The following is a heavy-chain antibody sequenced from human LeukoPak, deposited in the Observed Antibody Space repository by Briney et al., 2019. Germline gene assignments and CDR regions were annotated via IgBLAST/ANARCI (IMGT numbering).Heavy chain of an antibody. CDR1: GYTFTSYG. V-gene: IGHV1-18*01. Sequence: ASVKVSCKASGYTFTSYGISWVRQAPGQGLEWMGWISAYNGNTNYAQKLQGRVTMTTDTSTSTAYMELSSLRSEDTAVYYCATAYQYYDILTGPSALDYWGQGTLVTVSS. CDR2: ISAYNGNT. CDR3: ATAYQYYDILTGPSALDY. J-gene: IGHJ4*02. D-gene: IGHD3-9*01.